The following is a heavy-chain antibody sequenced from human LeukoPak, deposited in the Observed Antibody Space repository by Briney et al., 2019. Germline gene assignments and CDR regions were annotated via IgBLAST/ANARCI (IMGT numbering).Heavy chain of an antibody. CDR2: IRRKANGGTT. CDR1: GFTFGDYA. D-gene: IGHD3-3*01. V-gene: IGHV3-49*04. CDR3: TSGLYYDSWSDLFDY. J-gene: IGHJ4*02. Sequence: GRSLRLSCTASGFTFGDYAMSWVRQAPGKGPEWVGFIRRKANGGTTEYAASVKGRFTISRDDSKSIACLQMNSLKTEDTAVYYCTSGLYYDSWSDLFDYWGQGTLVTVSS.